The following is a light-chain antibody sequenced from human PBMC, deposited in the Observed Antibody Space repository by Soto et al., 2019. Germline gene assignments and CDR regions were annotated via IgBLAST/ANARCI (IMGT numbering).Light chain of an antibody. J-gene: IGLJ1*01. CDR3: RSYTSSSTYV. V-gene: IGLV2-14*01. CDR2: DVS. Sequence: QSVLTQPASVSGSPGQSITISCTGTSSEVCGYNYVSWYQQHPGKAPKLMIYDVSNRPSGVSNRFSGSKSGNTASLTISGLQAEDEADYYCRSYTSSSTYVFGTGTKVTVL. CDR1: SSEVCGYNY.